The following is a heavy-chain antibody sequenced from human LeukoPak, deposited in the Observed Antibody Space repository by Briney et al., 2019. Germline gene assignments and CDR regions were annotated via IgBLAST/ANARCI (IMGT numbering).Heavy chain of an antibody. Sequence: SETLSLTCAVYGGSFSGYYWSWIRQPPGKGLEWIGEINHSGSTNYNPSLKSRVTISVDTSKNQFSLKLSSVTAADTAVYYCARLATEYFDSWGQGTLVTVSA. V-gene: IGHV4-34*01. CDR2: INHSGST. J-gene: IGHJ4*02. D-gene: IGHD2-21*02. CDR1: GGSFSGYY. CDR3: ARLATEYFDS.